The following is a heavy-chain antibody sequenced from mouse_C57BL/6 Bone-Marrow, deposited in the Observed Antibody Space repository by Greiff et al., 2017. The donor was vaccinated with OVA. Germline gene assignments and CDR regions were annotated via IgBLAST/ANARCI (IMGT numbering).Heavy chain of an antibody. D-gene: IGHD3-2*02. CDR2: IYPRSGNT. CDR1: GYTFTSYG. Sequence: VKLMESGAELARPGASVKLSCKASGYTFTSYGISWVKQRTGQGLEWIGEIYPRSGNTYYNEKFKGKATLTADKSSSTAYMELRSLTSEDSAVYFCARGGQLRPYYFDYWGQGTTLTVSS. CDR3: ARGGQLRPYYFDY. J-gene: IGHJ2*01. V-gene: IGHV1-81*01.